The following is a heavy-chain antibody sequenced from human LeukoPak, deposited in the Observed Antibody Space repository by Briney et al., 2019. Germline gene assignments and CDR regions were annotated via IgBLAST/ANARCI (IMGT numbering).Heavy chain of an antibody. Sequence: GGSLRLSCAASGFTFSSYWMSWVRQAPGKGLEWVANIKQDGSEKYYVDSVKGRFTISRDNAKNSLYLQMNSLRAEDMALYYCAKDNSYDSSGYYFAWGQGTLVTVSS. D-gene: IGHD3-22*01. J-gene: IGHJ5*02. CDR1: GFTFSSYW. CDR3: AKDNSYDSSGYYFA. V-gene: IGHV3-7*03. CDR2: IKQDGSEK.